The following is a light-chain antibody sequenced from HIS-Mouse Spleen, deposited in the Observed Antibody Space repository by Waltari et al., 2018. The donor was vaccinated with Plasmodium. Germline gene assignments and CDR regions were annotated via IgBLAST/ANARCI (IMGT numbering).Light chain of an antibody. V-gene: IGLV4-69*01. CDR3: QTWGTGMGV. Sequence: QLVLTQSPSASASLGASVKLTRPLSLRHSSYPTPWHQQPPEKGPRYLMKLNSDGSHSKGDGIPDRFSGSSSGAERYLTISSLQSEDEADYYCQTWGTGMGVFGGGTKLTVL. CDR2: LNSDGSH. CDR1: LRHSSYP. J-gene: IGLJ2*01.